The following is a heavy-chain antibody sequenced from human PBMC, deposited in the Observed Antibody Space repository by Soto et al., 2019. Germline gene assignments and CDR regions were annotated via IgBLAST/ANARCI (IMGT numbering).Heavy chain of an antibody. CDR2: INSDGSST. D-gene: IGHD3-3*01. Sequence: GGSMRLSCAAAGFTFSSYWMHWVRKAPGKGLVWVSRINSDGSSTSYADSVKGRFTISRDNAKNTLYLQMNSLRAEDTAVYYCARDRKPVFGVAIPRMDVWGQGTTVTV. J-gene: IGHJ6*02. V-gene: IGHV3-74*01. CDR1: GFTFSSYW. CDR3: ARDRKPVFGVAIPRMDV.